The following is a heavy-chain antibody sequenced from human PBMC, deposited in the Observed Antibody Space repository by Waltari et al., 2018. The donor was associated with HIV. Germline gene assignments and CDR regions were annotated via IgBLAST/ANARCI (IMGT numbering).Heavy chain of an antibody. CDR2: IERDNKES. D-gene: IGHD2-15*01. J-gene: IGHJ5*02. CDR3: ARDSNKYCSGGSCSRFDP. V-gene: IGHV3-21*02. Sequence: EVKLVESGGGRVEPGGSLRLSCVASGFKFSQFSMNWVRQSPGRGLEWVASIERDNKESFYAESVKGRFTISRDNAKNSLYLQMNSLRAEDTAVYYCARDSNKYCSGGSCSRFDPWGQGTLVTVSS. CDR1: GFKFSQFS.